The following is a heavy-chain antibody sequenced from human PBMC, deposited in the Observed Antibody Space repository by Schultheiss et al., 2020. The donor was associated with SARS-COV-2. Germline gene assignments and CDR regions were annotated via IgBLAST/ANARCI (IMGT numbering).Heavy chain of an antibody. CDR1: GGSISSSSYY. Sequence: SQTLSLTCTVSGGSISSSSYYWGWIRQPPGKGLEWIGSIYYSGSTYYNPSLKSRVTISVDTSKNQFSLKLSSVTAADTAVYYCARDRWELLPPYYYYGMDVWGQGTAVTVSS. CDR3: ARDRWELLPPYYYYGMDV. D-gene: IGHD1-26*01. CDR2: IYYSGST. J-gene: IGHJ6*02. V-gene: IGHV4-39*02.